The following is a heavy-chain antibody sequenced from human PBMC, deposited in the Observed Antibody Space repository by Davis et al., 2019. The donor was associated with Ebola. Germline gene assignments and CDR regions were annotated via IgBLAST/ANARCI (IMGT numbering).Heavy chain of an antibody. CDR3: ARAPSGYGWNYYYYYGMDV. V-gene: IGHV1-46*01. J-gene: IGHJ6*02. CDR1: GYTFTSYY. Sequence: ASVKVSCKASGYTFTSYYMHWVRQAPGQGLEWMGIINPSGGSTSYAQKFQGRVTITADESTSTAYMELRSLRSDDTAVYYCARAPSGYGWNYYYYYGMDVWGQGTTVTVSS. D-gene: IGHD5-12*01. CDR2: INPSGGST.